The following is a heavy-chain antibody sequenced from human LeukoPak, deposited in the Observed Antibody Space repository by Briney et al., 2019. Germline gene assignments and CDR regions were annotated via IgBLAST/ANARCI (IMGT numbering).Heavy chain of an antibody. CDR3: AKGGAGGGYFPT. D-gene: IGHD3-16*01. V-gene: IGHV3-7*03. J-gene: IGHJ1*01. CDR2: MKEDGSDE. CDR1: GFSFSDTT. Sequence: GGSLRLSCVASGFSFSDTTMSWVRQAAGQGLEWVARMKEDGSDENYVDSVRDRFTISRDNARNSLHLQMKSLRAEDTAVYFCAKGGAGGGYFPTWGQGILVNVSS.